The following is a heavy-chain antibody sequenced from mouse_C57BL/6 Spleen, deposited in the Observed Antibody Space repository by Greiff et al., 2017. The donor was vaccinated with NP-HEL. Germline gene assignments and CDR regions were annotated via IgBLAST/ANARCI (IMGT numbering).Heavy chain of an antibody. V-gene: IGHV2-2*01. J-gene: IGHJ3*01. CDR2: IWSGGST. D-gene: IGHD2-4*01. CDR1: GFSLTSYG. Sequence: VQLVESGPGLVQPSQSLSITCTVSGFSLTSYGVHWVRQSPGKGLEWLGVIWSGGSTDYNAAFISRLSISKDNSKSQVFFKMNSLQADDTAIYYCARRGTYDSLAYWGQGTLVTVSA. CDR3: ARRGTYDSLAY.